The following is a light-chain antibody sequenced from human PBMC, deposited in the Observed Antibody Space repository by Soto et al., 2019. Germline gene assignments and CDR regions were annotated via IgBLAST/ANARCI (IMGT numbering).Light chain of an antibody. J-gene: IGKJ2*01. CDR3: QHYNIFPYP. CDR1: ESISLW. CDR2: KAS. V-gene: IGKV1-5*03. Sequence: DIQMTQSPSTLSASVGDRVTITCRASESISLWLAWFQQKPGKAPKLLINKASTLASEVPSRFSGSGSGTEFTLTIRSLQPDDFAVYSCQHYNIFPYPFGQGTKVDI.